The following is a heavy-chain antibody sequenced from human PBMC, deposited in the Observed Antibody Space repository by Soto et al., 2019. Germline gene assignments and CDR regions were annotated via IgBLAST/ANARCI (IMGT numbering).Heavy chain of an antibody. CDR3: ARAPRDSSGYPQYYFDY. D-gene: IGHD3-22*01. J-gene: IGHJ4*02. Sequence: SVKVSCKASGGTFTNSAISWVRQAPGQGLEWMGGIMPIFRTPDYAQKFQGRVTITADESTSTAYMELSSLRSEDTAEYYCARAPRDSSGYPQYYFDYWGQGTLVTVPQ. CDR1: GGTFTNSA. V-gene: IGHV1-69*13. CDR2: IMPIFRTP.